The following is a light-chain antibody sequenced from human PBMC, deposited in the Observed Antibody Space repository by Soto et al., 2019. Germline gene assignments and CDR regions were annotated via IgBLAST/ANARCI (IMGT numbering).Light chain of an antibody. J-gene: IGKJ2*01. CDR2: GAS. Sequence: EIVGTQSPGTLVLSPGERATLSCRASQSVSSTYLAWYQQKPGQAHRLLIYGASSRATGIPDRFSGSGSGTDFTLTISRLEPEDFAVYYCQQYSSSPYTFGQGTKLEIK. V-gene: IGKV3-20*01. CDR3: QQYSSSPYT. CDR1: QSVSSTY.